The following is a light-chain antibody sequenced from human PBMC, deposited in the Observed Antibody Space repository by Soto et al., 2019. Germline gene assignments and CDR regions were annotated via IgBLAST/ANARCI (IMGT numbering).Light chain of an antibody. Sequence: QSALTQPASVSGSPGQSITISCTGTSSDVGGYNYVSWYKQYPGNAPKLIIYEVIYRPSGVSNRFSGSKSGNTASLTISGLQAEDEADYYCNSYTSSPTLWVFGGGTKLTVL. CDR2: EVI. CDR3: NSYTSSPTLWV. J-gene: IGLJ3*02. CDR1: SSDVGGYNY. V-gene: IGLV2-14*01.